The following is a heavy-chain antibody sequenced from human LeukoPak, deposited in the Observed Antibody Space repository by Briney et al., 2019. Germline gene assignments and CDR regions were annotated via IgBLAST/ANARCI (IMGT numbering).Heavy chain of an antibody. Sequence: ASVKVSCKASGYTFTGYYMHWARQAPGQGFEWMGWINPNSGGTNYAQKFQGRVTMARDTSINTAYMELSRLRSDDTAVFYCARGYCSSTSCYTGALDIWGQGTLVTVSS. D-gene: IGHD2-2*02. V-gene: IGHV1-2*02. CDR2: INPNSGGT. J-gene: IGHJ3*02. CDR3: ARGYCSSTSCYTGALDI. CDR1: GYTFTGYY.